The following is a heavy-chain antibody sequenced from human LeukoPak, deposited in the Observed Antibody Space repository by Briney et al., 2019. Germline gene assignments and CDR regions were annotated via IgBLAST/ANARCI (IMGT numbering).Heavy chain of an antibody. Sequence: GASVKASCKVSGYTLTGLSMHWVRQAPGKGLEWMGGFDPEDGETVYAQRFQGRVTMTEDTSTDTAYMELSSLRSEDTAVYYCATGSLRLGEFSLGYWGQGTLVTVSS. CDR3: ATGSLRLGEFSLGY. J-gene: IGHJ4*02. V-gene: IGHV1-24*01. CDR2: FDPEDGET. D-gene: IGHD3-16*02. CDR1: GYTLTGLS.